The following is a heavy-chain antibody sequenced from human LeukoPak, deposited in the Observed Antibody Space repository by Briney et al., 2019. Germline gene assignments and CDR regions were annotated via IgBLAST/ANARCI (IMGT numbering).Heavy chain of an antibody. D-gene: IGHD3-22*01. CDR1: GYTFTGYY. Sequence: ASVKVSCKASGYTFTGYYMHWVRQAPGQGLEWMGWINPNSGGTNCAQKFQGRVTMTRDTSISTAYMELSRLRSDDTAVYYCARDENYYDSSGYYYYFDYWGQGTLVTVSS. J-gene: IGHJ4*02. CDR2: INPNSGGT. CDR3: ARDENYYDSSGYYYYFDY. V-gene: IGHV1-2*02.